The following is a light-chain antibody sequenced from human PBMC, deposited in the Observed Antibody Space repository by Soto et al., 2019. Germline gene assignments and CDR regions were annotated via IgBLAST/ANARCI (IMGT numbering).Light chain of an antibody. J-gene: IGLJ1*01. CDR3: QSYDSSLSGSNV. CDR1: SSNIGAGYD. CDR2: NNN. Sequence: VLTQPPSVSGAPGQRVTISCTGSSSNIGAGYDVHWYQQLPGTAPKLLIYNNNNRPSGVPDRLSGSKSGTSASLAITGLQAEDEADYYCQSYDSSLSGSNVFGTGTKVTVL. V-gene: IGLV1-40*01.